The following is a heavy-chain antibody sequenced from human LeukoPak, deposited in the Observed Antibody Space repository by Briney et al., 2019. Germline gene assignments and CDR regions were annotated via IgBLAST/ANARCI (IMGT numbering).Heavy chain of an antibody. D-gene: IGHD4-23*01. CDR1: GFTFRSNW. Sequence: GGSLRLSCVGSGFTFRSNWMHWVRQTPGKGLVWVSRVNSDGSITNYADSVKGRFTISRDNAKNTLYLQMNSLRAVDTGVYYCARTPGGPFDLWGQGSLVTVSS. V-gene: IGHV3-74*01. CDR2: VNSDGSIT. CDR3: ARTPGGPFDL. J-gene: IGHJ5*02.